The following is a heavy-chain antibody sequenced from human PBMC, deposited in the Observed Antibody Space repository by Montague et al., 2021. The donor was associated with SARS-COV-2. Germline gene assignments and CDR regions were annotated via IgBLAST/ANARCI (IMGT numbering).Heavy chain of an antibody. Sequence: SLRLSCTASGFTSSSYWMSWVRQAPGKGLEWVANIKQDGSEKYYADSVKGRFTISRDNAKNSLYLQMNSLRAEDTAVYYCAREGAVAGLYYYYGMDVWGQGTTVTVSS. D-gene: IGHD6-19*01. CDR3: AREGAVAGLYYYYGMDV. V-gene: IGHV3-7*01. CDR2: IKQDGSEK. J-gene: IGHJ6*02. CDR1: GFTSSSYW.